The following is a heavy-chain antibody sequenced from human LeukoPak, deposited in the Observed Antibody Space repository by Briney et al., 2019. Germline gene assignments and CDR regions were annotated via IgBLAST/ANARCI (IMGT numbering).Heavy chain of an antibody. CDR1: GFAFSSYN. CDR2: ISSSSSYI. D-gene: IGHD3-16*02. V-gene: IGHV3-21*01. CDR3: ARDWSLMITFGGVIVNPGY. Sequence: GGSLRLSCAASGFAFSSYNMNWVRQAPGKGLEWVSSISSSSSYIYYADSVKGRFTISRDNAKNSLYLQMNSLRAEDTAVYYCARDWSLMITFGGVIVNPGYWGQGTLVTVSS. J-gene: IGHJ4*02.